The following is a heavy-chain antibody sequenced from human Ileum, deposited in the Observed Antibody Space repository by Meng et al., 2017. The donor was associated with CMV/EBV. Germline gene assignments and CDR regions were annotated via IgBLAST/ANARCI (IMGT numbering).Heavy chain of an antibody. Sequence: SGYTFTGYYIHWVRQAPGQGLEWMGWINPNSGGTNYAQKFQGRVTMTRDTSISTAYMELSRLRSDDTAFYYCARGTDYYDSSGYVPVHWGQGTLVTVSS. CDR3: ARGTDYYDSSGYVPVH. V-gene: IGHV1-2*02. CDR1: GYTFTGYY. D-gene: IGHD3-22*01. J-gene: IGHJ4*02. CDR2: INPNSGGT.